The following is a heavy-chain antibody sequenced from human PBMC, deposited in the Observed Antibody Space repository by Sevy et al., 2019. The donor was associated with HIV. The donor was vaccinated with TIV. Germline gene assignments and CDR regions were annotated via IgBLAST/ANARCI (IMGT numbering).Heavy chain of an antibody. J-gene: IGHJ3*02. CDR1: GGTFSSYA. Sequence: ASVKVSCKASGGTFSSYAISWVRQVPGQGLEWMGGIIPIFGTANYAQKFQGRVTITADKSTSTAYMELSSLRSEDTAVYYCAREEIAVAGTGDAFDIWGQGTMVTVSS. V-gene: IGHV1-69*06. CDR2: IIPIFGTA. D-gene: IGHD6-19*01. CDR3: AREEIAVAGTGDAFDI.